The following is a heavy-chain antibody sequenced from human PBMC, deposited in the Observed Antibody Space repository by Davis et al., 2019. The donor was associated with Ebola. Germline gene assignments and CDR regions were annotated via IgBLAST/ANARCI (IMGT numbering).Heavy chain of an antibody. V-gene: IGHV4-34*01. CDR1: GGSFSDYF. D-gene: IGHD5-18*01. CDR3: ARGRRYSYGPPRY. Sequence: SETLSLTCAVYGGSFSDYFWSWIRQPPGKGLEWIGEITHSGSTNYNPSLKSRVTISVDTSKNQFSLKLSSVTAADTAVYYCARGRRYSYGPPRYWGQGTLVTVSS. CDR2: ITHSGST. J-gene: IGHJ4*02.